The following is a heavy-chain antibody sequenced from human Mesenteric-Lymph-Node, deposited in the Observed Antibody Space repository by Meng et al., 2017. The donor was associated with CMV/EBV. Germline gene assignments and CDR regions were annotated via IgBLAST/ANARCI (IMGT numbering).Heavy chain of an antibody. CDR3: ARGVEEYSTSSGAGY. CDR1: EFSFRDYW. J-gene: IGHJ4*02. CDR2: MNQDGSNK. D-gene: IGHD6-6*01. V-gene: IGHV3-7*04. Sequence: GESLKISCVGSEFSFRDYWMSWVRQAPGKGLEWVANMNQDGSNKFYLDSVKGRFTISRDNSKSTLYLQMNSLRAEDTAVYYCARGVEEYSTSSGAGYWGQGTPATVSS.